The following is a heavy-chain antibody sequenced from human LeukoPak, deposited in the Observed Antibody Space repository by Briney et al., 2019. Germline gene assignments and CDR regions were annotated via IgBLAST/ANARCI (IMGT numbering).Heavy chain of an antibody. J-gene: IGHJ5*02. Sequence: ASVKVSCKASGYTFTSYDINWVRQATGQGLEWMGWMNPNSGGTNYAQKFQGRVTMTRDTSISTAYMELSRLRSDDTAVYYCARDGYSSSWYRNWFDPWGQGTLVTVSS. V-gene: IGHV1-2*02. CDR3: ARDGYSSSWYRNWFDP. D-gene: IGHD6-13*01. CDR1: GYTFTSYD. CDR2: MNPNSGGT.